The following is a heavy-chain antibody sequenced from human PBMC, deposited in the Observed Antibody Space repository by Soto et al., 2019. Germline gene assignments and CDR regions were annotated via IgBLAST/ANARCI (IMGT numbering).Heavy chain of an antibody. Sequence: GGPLRLSCAASGFTFSDYYMSWIRQAPGKGLEWVSYISSSSSYTNYADSVKGRFTISRDNAKNSLYLQMNSLRAEDTAVYYCARETRAGGRDAFDIWGQGTMVTVSS. D-gene: IGHD6-19*01. CDR2: ISSSSSYT. CDR1: GFTFSDYY. J-gene: IGHJ3*02. CDR3: ARETRAGGRDAFDI. V-gene: IGHV3-11*06.